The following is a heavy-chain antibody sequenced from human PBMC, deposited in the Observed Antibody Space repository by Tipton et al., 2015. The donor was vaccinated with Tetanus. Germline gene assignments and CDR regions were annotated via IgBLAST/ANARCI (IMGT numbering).Heavy chain of an antibody. J-gene: IGHJ6*02. CDR2: IDPNSGGT. CDR1: GYTFTGYY. D-gene: IGHD3-22*01. V-gene: IGHV1-2*02. CDR3: ARDRGDYIYYGMDV. Sequence: VQLVQSGAEMKKPGASVKVSCKASGYTFTGYYIYWVRQAPGQGPEWMGWIDPNSGGTVYAQKFQGRVTMTRDTSISTAYMELRSLRSDDTAVFYCARDRGDYIYYGMDVWGPGTTVTVS.